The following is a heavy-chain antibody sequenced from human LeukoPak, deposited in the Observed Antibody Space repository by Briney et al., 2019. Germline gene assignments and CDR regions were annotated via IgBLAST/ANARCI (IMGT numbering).Heavy chain of an antibody. CDR3: ARDPPWGTGFADAFDI. Sequence: ASVKVSCKTSGYTFNTFGINWVRQAPDQGLEWMGWISTYNERRDYSEKFQGRIAFTTDTATTTVYMELTALTATDTAAYYCARDPPWGTGFADAFDIWGQGTVVVVSS. CDR2: ISTYNERR. J-gene: IGHJ3*02. D-gene: IGHD3-16*01. V-gene: IGHV1-18*01. CDR1: GYTFNTFG.